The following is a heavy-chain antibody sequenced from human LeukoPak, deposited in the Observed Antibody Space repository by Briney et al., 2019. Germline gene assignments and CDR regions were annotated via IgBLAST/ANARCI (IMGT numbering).Heavy chain of an antibody. CDR2: INHSGST. CDR3: ARGRIAGLN. J-gene: IGHJ4*02. CDR1: GGSFSGYY. Sequence: SETLCLTCAVYGGSFSGYYWSWIRQPPGKGLEWIGEINHSGSTNYNPSLKSRVTISVDTSKNQFSLKLSSVTAADTAVYYCARGRIAGLNWGQGTLVTVSS. V-gene: IGHV4-34*01. D-gene: IGHD6-13*01.